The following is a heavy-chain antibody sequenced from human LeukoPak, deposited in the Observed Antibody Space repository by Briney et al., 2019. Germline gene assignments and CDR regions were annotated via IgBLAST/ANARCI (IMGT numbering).Heavy chain of an antibody. CDR1: GYTLTELS. CDR2: FDPEDGET. CDR3: AVGYCSSTSCVYYFDY. Sequence: ASVKVSCKVSGYTLTELSMHWVRQAPGKGLEWMGGFDPEDGETIYAQKFQGRVTMTEDTSTDTAYMELSSLRSEYTAVYYCAVGYCSSTSCVYYFDYWGQGTLVTVSS. V-gene: IGHV1-24*01. D-gene: IGHD2-2*01. J-gene: IGHJ4*02.